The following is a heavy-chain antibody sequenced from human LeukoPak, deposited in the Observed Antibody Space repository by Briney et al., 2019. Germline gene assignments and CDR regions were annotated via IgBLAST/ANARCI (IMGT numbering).Heavy chain of an antibody. J-gene: IGHJ4*02. CDR3: ELAVAGTHY. D-gene: IGHD6-19*01. V-gene: IGHV3-21*01. CDR2: ISRSRSYI. Sequence: GRSLRLSCAASAFTFSSYSINWVSQAPGKGLEWDSSISRSRSYIHYADSVKGRFTISRENDKNSLYLQINSLRAEDTAVYYCELAVAGTHYGGQGTLVTVS. CDR1: AFTFSSYS.